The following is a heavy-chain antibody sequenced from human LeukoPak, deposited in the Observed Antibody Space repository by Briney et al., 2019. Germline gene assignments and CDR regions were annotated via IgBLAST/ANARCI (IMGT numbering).Heavy chain of an antibody. CDR2: IYPGDSDT. J-gene: IGHJ6*03. V-gene: IGHV5-51*01. CDR3: ARHGTQDYYYYYMDV. CDR1: GYNFTSYW. Sequence: GESLKISCKGSGYNFTSYWIGWVRQMPGKGLEWMGIIYPGDSDTRYSPSFQGQVTISADKSISTAYLQWSSLKASDAAMYYCARHGTQDYYYYYMDVWGKGTTVTVSS. D-gene: IGHD1-7*01.